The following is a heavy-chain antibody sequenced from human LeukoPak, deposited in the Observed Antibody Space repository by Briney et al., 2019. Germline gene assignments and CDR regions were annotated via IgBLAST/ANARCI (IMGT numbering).Heavy chain of an antibody. V-gene: IGHV4-4*07. CDR3: ARLSSSWYQDWYFDL. J-gene: IGHJ2*01. CDR2: IYTRGST. D-gene: IGHD6-13*01. Sequence: PSETLSLTCTVSGGSISNYYWSWIRQPAGKRLEWIGRIYTRGSTNYNPSLKSRVIMSVDTSKNQFSLKLSSVTAADTAVYYCARLSSSWYQDWYFDLWGRGTLVTVSS. CDR1: GGSISNYY.